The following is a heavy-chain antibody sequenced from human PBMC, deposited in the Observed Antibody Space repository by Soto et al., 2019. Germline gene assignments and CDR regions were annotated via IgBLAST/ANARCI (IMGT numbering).Heavy chain of an antibody. V-gene: IGHV3-30*18. CDR2: ISYDGSNK. CDR3: AKSPGSGSYYLYFDY. CDR1: GFTFSSYG. Sequence: GGSLRLSCAASGFTFSSYGMHWVRQAPGKGLEWVAVISYDGSNKYYADSVKGRFTISRDNSKNTLYLQMNSLRAEDTAVYYCAKSPGSGSYYLYFDYWGQGTLVTVSS. J-gene: IGHJ4*02. D-gene: IGHD1-26*01.